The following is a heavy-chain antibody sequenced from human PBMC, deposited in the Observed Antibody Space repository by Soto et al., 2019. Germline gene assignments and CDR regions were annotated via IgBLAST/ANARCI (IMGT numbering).Heavy chain of an antibody. Sequence: EVQLVESGGGLVQPGGSLRLSCAASGFTVSSNYMSWVRQAPGKGLEWVSVSYSGGSAYYADSVKGRFTISRDNSKNTLYLQMNSLGAEDTAVYYCARHGYSYGGGYFDYWGQGTLVTVSS. CDR2: SYSGGSA. CDR1: GFTVSSNY. D-gene: IGHD5-18*01. J-gene: IGHJ4*02. CDR3: ARHGYSYGGGYFDY. V-gene: IGHV3-66*04.